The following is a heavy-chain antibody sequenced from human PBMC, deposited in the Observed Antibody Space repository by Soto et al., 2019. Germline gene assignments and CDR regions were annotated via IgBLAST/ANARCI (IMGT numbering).Heavy chain of an antibody. CDR2: ISSSSSYI. CDR3: ANYMVVTASYYYYGMDV. V-gene: IGHV3-21*01. D-gene: IGHD2-21*02. Sequence: EVQLVESGGGLVKPGGSLRLSCAASGFTFSSYSMNWVRQAPGKGLEWVSSISSSSSYIYYADSVKGRFTISRDNAKNSLYLQMNSLRAEDTAVYYCANYMVVTASYYYYGMDVWGQGTTVTVSS. CDR1: GFTFSSYS. J-gene: IGHJ6*02.